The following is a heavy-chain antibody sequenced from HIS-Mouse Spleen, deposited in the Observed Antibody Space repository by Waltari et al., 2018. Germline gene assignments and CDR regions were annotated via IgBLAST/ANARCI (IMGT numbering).Heavy chain of an antibody. CDR1: GGSISSSSYY. Sequence: QLQLQESGPGLVKPSETLSLTCTVPGGSISSSSYYWAWIRQPPGKGLEWIGSIYYSGSTYYNPSLKSRVTISVDTSKNQFSLKLSSVTAADTAVYYCARHAKTGDRIRYFDLWGRGTLVTVSS. D-gene: IGHD7-27*01. V-gene: IGHV4-39*01. CDR3: ARHAKTGDRIRYFDL. J-gene: IGHJ2*01. CDR2: IYYSGST.